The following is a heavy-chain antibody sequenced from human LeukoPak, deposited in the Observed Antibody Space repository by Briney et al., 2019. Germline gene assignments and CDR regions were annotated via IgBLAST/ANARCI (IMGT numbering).Heavy chain of an antibody. CDR2: ISGSGGST. J-gene: IGHJ6*02. Sequence: GGSLRLSCAASGFTFSSYAMSWVRQAPGKGLEWVSAISGSGGSTYYADSVKGRFTISRDNSKNTLYLQMNNLRAEDTAVYYCANEHLYCYYGMDVWGQGTTVTVSS. CDR3: ANEHLYCYYGMDV. V-gene: IGHV3-23*01. CDR1: GFTFSSYA.